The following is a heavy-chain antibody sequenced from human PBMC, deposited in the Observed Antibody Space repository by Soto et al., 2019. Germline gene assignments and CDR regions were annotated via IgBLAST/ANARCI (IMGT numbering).Heavy chain of an antibody. CDR1: GFTFSSYA. J-gene: IGHJ4*02. D-gene: IGHD5-12*01. V-gene: IGHV3-23*01. CDR2: ISGSGGST. Sequence: GGSLRLSCAASGFTFSSYAMSWVRQAPGKGLEWVSAISGSGGSTYYADSVKGRFTISRDNSKNTLYLQMNSLRAEDTAVYYCAKASGYSGYDPDPYYYWGQGTLVTVSS. CDR3: AKASGYSGYDPDPYYY.